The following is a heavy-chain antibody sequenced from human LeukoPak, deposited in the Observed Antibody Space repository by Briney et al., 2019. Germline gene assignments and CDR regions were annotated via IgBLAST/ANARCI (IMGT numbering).Heavy chain of an antibody. CDR2: IYYSGNT. CDR1: GASISSADYF. CDR3: ARTRGRVSKTDFDS. Sequence: PSETLSLTCTVSGASISSADYFWGWIRQPPGKGLEWIATIYYSGNTYYNPSLSSRVTISADSSENQFSLRLRSVTAADAAVYFCARTRGRVSKTDFDSWGQGTLVTVSS. D-gene: IGHD5/OR15-5a*01. V-gene: IGHV4-39*07. J-gene: IGHJ4*02.